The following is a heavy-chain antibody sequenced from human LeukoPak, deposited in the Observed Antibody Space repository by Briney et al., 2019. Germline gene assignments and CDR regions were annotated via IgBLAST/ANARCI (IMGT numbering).Heavy chain of an antibody. Sequence: GAPVKVSCKVSGYILTELSMHWVRQAPGKGLEWMGGFDPEDGETIYAQKFQGRVTMTEDTSTDTAYLEMSSLRSEDTAVYYCAPQTLYYTGSGWLTRFDPWGQGTLVTVFS. CDR2: FDPEDGET. CDR1: GYILTELS. CDR3: APQTLYYTGSGWLTRFDP. D-gene: IGHD3-10*01. V-gene: IGHV1-24*01. J-gene: IGHJ5*02.